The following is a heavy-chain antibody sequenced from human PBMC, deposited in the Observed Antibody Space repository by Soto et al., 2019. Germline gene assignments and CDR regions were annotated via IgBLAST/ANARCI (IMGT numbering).Heavy chain of an antibody. CDR2: FYTGGNT. CDR1: GFTVSSKY. CDR3: TRDLGT. Sequence: EVQLVESGGGLVQPGGSLRLSCAASGFTVSSKYMSWVRQTPGKGLEMVPLFYTGGNTYYADSVKGRFIISRDNSRNTLYLQMNSLRADDTALYYCTRDLGTWGQGTLVTVSS. V-gene: IGHV3-66*01. J-gene: IGHJ5*02.